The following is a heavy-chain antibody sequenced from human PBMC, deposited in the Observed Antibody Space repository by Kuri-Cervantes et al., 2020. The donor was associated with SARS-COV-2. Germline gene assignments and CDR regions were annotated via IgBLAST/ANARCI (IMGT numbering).Heavy chain of an antibody. J-gene: IGHJ6*03. Sequence: SETLSLTCAFYGESFSGYYWNWIRQSPGKGLEWIGEVNHRGSTNYNPSLKSRATISVDTSSKQFSLHLGSVTAADTAVYYCARAYGFLRYIYYMDVWGRGTTVTVSS. CDR3: ARAYGFLRYIYYMDV. V-gene: IGHV4-34*01. CDR1: GESFSGYY. D-gene: IGHD4-17*01. CDR2: VNHRGST.